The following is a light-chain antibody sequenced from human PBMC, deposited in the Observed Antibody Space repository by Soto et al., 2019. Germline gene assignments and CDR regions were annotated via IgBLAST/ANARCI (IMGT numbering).Light chain of an antibody. J-gene: IGKJ1*01. CDR2: AAS. CDR3: QKYNGAPRT. V-gene: IGKV1-27*01. CDR1: QAISNY. Sequence: DIQMTQSPSSLSASVGDRVTITCRASQAISNYLAWYQQKPGKVPKLLIYAASTLQSGVPSRFSGSGSGTDFSLTISSLQPEDVATYYCQKYNGAPRTFGQGPKVEIK.